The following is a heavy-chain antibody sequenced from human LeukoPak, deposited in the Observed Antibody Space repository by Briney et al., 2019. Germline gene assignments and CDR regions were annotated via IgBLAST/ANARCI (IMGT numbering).Heavy chain of an antibody. CDR3: AKRTSGSSWYPSDY. V-gene: IGHV3-23*01. CDR1: GFTFSSFA. CDR2: MSGDATST. J-gene: IGHJ4*02. Sequence: GGSLRLSCAASGFTFSSFAMNWVRQAPGKGLEWVSTMSGDATSTYYADSVKGRFTISRDNSKNTLYLQMNSLRAEDTAVYYCAKRTSGSSWYPSDYWGQGTLVTVSS. D-gene: IGHD6-13*01.